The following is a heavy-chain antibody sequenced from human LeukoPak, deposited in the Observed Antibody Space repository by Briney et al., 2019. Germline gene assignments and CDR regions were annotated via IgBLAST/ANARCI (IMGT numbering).Heavy chain of an antibody. D-gene: IGHD6-6*01. CDR3: ARSLPILEYSSSSDY. V-gene: IGHV1-2*02. CDR1: GYTFTDYN. CDR2: INPNSGGT. J-gene: IGHJ4*02. Sequence: GASVKVSCKPSGYTFTDYNIHWVRQAPGQGLEWMGWINPNSGGTNYAQKFQGRVTMTRDTSISTAYMELSRLRSDDTAVYYCARSLPILEYSSSSDYWGQGTLVTVSS.